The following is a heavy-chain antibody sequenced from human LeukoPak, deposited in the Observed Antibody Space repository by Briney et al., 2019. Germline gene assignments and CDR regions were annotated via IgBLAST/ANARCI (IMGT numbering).Heavy chain of an antibody. CDR3: AREGSGWTSGYFDY. J-gene: IGHJ4*02. V-gene: IGHV1-69*13. D-gene: IGHD6-19*01. CDR1: GGTFSSYA. Sequence: SVKVSCKASGGTFSSYAISWVRQAPGQGLEWMGGIIPIFGTANYAQKFQGRVTITADESTSTAYMELSSLRSEDTAVYYCAREGSGWTSGYFDYWGQGTLATVSS. CDR2: IIPIFGTA.